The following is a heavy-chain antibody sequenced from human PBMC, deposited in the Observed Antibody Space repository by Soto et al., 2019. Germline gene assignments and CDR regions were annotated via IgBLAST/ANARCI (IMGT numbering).Heavy chain of an antibody. V-gene: IGHV4-59*01. Sequence: NPSETLSLTCTVSGGSISSYYWSWIRQPPGKGLEWIGYIYYSGSTNYNPSLKSRVTISVDTSKNQFSLKLSSVTAADTAVYYCARSAGKGRDWFDPRGQGTLVTVSS. CDR1: GGSISSYY. J-gene: IGHJ5*02. D-gene: IGHD6-13*01. CDR2: IYYSGST. CDR3: ARSAGKGRDWFDP.